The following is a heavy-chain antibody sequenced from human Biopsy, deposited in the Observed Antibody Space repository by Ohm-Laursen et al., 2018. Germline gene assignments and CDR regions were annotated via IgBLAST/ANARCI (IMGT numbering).Heavy chain of an antibody. Sequence: TLSLTCTVSGGSIRTDLNYWSWIRQHPGKGLEWIGYIYHSGTTYYNPSLESQVTISIDTSKNQFSLKVTSVTAADTAVYYCARATVETASFDFWGQGTLVTVSS. V-gene: IGHV4-31*01. CDR2: IYHSGTT. D-gene: IGHD5-18*01. CDR1: GGSIRTDLNY. CDR3: ARATVETASFDF. J-gene: IGHJ4*02.